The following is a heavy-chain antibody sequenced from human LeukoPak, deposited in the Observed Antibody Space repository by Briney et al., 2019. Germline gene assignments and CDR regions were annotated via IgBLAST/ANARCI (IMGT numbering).Heavy chain of an antibody. Sequence: GGSLRLSCAASGFTFSNYGIHWVRQAPGKGLEWVAVIWSDGINKYYVDSVKSRFTISRDNSKNTLYLQMNSLRADDTAVYYCARSTYSSSSYYFDYWGQGSLVTVSS. CDR3: ARSTYSSSSYYFDY. J-gene: IGHJ4*02. CDR1: GFTFSNYG. CDR2: IWSDGINK. D-gene: IGHD6-13*01. V-gene: IGHV3-33*01.